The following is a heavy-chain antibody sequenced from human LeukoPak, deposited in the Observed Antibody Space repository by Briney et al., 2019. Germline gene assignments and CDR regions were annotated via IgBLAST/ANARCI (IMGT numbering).Heavy chain of an antibody. V-gene: IGHV3-9*01. Sequence: GGSLRLSCAASGFTFDDYAMHWVRQAPGKGLEWVSGISWNSGSIGYADSVKGRFTISRDNAKNSLYLQMNSLRAEDTALYYCAKFGQQLVSGPAKEVDYWGQGTLVTVSS. D-gene: IGHD6-13*01. CDR3: AKFGQQLVSGPAKEVDY. CDR1: GFTFDDYA. J-gene: IGHJ4*02. CDR2: ISWNSGSI.